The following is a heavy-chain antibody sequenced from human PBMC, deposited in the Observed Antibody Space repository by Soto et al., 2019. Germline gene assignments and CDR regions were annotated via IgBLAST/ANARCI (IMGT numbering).Heavy chain of an antibody. Sequence: QVQLVQSGAEVKKPGSSVKVSCKASGGTFSSYAISWVRQAPGQGLEWMGGIIPISGTANYAQKFQGRVTSTADESTSTACMELSSLRSEDTAVYYCARSQGSSTSLEIYYYYYYGMDVWGQGTTVTVSS. CDR2: IIPISGTA. J-gene: IGHJ6*02. CDR1: GGTFSSYA. CDR3: ARSQGSSTSLEIYYYYYYGMDV. V-gene: IGHV1-69*01. D-gene: IGHD2-2*01.